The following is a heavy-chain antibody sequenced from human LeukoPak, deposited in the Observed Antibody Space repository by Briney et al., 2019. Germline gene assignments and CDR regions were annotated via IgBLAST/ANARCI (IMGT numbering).Heavy chain of an antibody. CDR2: INPSGGST. D-gene: IGHD3-10*01. CDR1: GYTFTSYY. CDR3: AKVAASSGELLWDLDY. J-gene: IGHJ4*02. V-gene: IGHV1-46*03. Sequence: ASVTVSCKASGYTFTSYYMHWVRQAPGQGLEWMGIINPSGGSTSYAQKFQGRVTMTRDTSTSTVYMELSSLRSEDTAVYYCAKVAASSGELLWDLDYWGQGTLVTVSS.